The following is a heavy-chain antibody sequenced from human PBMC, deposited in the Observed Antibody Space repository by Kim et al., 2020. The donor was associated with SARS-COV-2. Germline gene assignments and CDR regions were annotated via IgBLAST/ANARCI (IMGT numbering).Heavy chain of an antibody. V-gene: IGHV1-18*01. D-gene: IGHD6-13*01. Sequence: ASVKVSCKASGYTFTSYGISWVRQAPGQGLEWMGWISAYHGNTNYAQKLQGRVTMTTDTSTSTAYMELRSLRSDDTAVYYCATPSIAAAGTYYYYGMDVWGQGTTVTVSS. CDR3: ATPSIAAAGTYYYYGMDV. CDR2: ISAYHGNT. CDR1: GYTFTSYG. J-gene: IGHJ6*02.